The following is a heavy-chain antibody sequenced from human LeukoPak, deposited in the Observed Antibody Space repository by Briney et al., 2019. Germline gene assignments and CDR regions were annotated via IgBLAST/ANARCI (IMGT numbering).Heavy chain of an antibody. CDR3: ARTTEAHSWRTRYYDYYMDV. J-gene: IGHJ6*03. CDR2: IYYSGST. Sequence: SETLSLTCTVSGGSISSYYWSWIRQPPGKGLEWIGYIYYSGSTNYNPSLKSRITISVDTSKNQFSLKLSSVTAADTAVYYCARTTEAHSWRTRYYDYYMDVWGKGTTVTVSS. D-gene: IGHD6-13*01. CDR1: GGSISSYY. V-gene: IGHV4-59*01.